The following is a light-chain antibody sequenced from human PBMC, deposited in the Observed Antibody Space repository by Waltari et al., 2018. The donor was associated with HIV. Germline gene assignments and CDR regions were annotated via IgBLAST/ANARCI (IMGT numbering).Light chain of an antibody. CDR2: DVI. Sequence: QSALTQPPSASGSPGQSVPLSCTGTSSDVGGYNYVPWHQQHPGKAPKLMIYDVIKRPSGVPDRFSGSKSGNTASLTVSGLQPEDEADYYCSSHAGSKVVFGGGTRLTVL. CDR3: SSHAGSKVV. CDR1: SSDVGGYNY. J-gene: IGLJ2*01. V-gene: IGLV2-8*01.